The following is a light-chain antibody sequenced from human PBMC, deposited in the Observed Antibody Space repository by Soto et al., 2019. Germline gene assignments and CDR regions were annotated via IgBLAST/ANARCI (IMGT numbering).Light chain of an antibody. CDR2: AAS. CDR1: QSISSY. J-gene: IGKJ1*01. V-gene: IGKV1-39*01. CDR3: QQRYSTRT. Sequence: DIRMTQSPSSLSASVGDRFTSTRRASQSISSYLNWYQQKPGXTPXXLIYAASSLQSGAPSRLSGSGSGTDFTLTIRSLQPEDSATYYCQQRYSTRTFCQGTKVDIK.